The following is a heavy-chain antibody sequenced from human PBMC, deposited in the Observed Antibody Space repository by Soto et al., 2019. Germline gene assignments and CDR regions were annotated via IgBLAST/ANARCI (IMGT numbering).Heavy chain of an antibody. V-gene: IGHV3-33*01. CDR1: GFTFSSYG. CDR3: ARDSVGDSSAHDYYGMDV. CDR2: IWYDGSNK. Sequence: GGALRLSCAASGFTFSSYGMHWVRQAPGKGLEWVAVIWYDGSNKYYADSVKGRFTISRDNSKNTLYLQMNSLRAEDTAVYYCARDSVGDSSAHDYYGMDVWGQGTTVTVSS. D-gene: IGHD6-25*01. J-gene: IGHJ6*01.